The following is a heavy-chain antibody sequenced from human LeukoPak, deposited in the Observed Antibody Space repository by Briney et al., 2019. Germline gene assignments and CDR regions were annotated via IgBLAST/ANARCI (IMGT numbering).Heavy chain of an antibody. D-gene: IGHD3-9*01. CDR2: IYYSESA. Sequence: SETLSLTCTVSGDSVSNYYWSWIRQPPGKRLEWIGCIYYSESATYNPSLKSRVTISLDTSKDQFFLKLSSVTAADTAVYYCARKRSFDLWGQGTLVTVSS. V-gene: IGHV4-59*02. CDR1: GDSVSNYY. J-gene: IGHJ4*02. CDR3: ARKRSFDL.